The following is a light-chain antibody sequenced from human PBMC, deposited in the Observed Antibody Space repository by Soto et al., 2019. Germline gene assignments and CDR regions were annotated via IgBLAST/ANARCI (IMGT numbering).Light chain of an antibody. CDR1: QSIGSN. CDR3: QQYNDWPPYT. J-gene: IGKJ2*01. V-gene: IGKV3-15*01. Sequence: EVLMTQSQGTLSVSPGERVTVSCRASQSIGSNLAWYQQKPGQAPRLLIYGASTRVIGVPDRFSGGRSWTEFTLTISSLQSEDIAVYFCQQYNDWPPYTFGQGTKLEIK. CDR2: GAS.